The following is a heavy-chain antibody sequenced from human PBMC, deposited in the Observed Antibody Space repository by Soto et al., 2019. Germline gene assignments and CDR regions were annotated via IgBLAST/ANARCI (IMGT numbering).Heavy chain of an antibody. CDR2: IYPGDSDT. J-gene: IGHJ6*02. Sequence: GESLKISCEGSGYSFDSYWIGWVRQMPGKGLEWMGIIYPGDSDTRYSPSFQGQVTISADKSTSTAYLQWSSLKASDSATYYSARSGYSSPYYGVDVWGQGTTVTVSS. CDR3: ARSGYSSPYYGVDV. CDR1: GYSFDSYW. D-gene: IGHD3-22*01. V-gene: IGHV5-51*01.